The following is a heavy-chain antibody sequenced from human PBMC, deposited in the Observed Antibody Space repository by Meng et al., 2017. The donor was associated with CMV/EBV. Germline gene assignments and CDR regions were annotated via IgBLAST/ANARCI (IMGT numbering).Heavy chain of an antibody. CDR1: GGSIRSYD. V-gene: IGHV4-4*07. CDR2: IYSSWST. J-gene: IGHJ4*02. D-gene: IGHD6-13*01. Sequence: HVEAPAPGLGRASLTLSLICTVSGGSIRSYDWSWMRPHAETGLEWIGRIYSSWSTNYNPSLQSRVTMSVVTSKNQFSLKLSSVTAADTAVYYCAREMPIAAAGCFDYWGQGTLVTVSS. CDR3: AREMPIAAAGCFDY.